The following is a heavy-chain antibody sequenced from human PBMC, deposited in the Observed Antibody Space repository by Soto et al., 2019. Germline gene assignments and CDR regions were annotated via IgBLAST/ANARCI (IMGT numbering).Heavy chain of an antibody. CDR2: IYYSGST. V-gene: IGHV4-31*03. Sequence: SETLSLTCTVSGGSISSGGYYWSWIRQHPGKGLEWIGYIYYSGSTYYNPSLKSRVTISVDTSKNQFSLKLSSVTAADTAVYYCASRYSYGSSNYYYVMDVSGQGTTVTVSS. J-gene: IGHJ6*02. CDR3: ASRYSYGSSNYYYVMDV. CDR1: GGSISSGGYY. D-gene: IGHD5-18*01.